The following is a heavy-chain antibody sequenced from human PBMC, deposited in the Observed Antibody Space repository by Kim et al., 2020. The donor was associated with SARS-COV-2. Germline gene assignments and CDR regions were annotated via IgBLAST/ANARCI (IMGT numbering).Heavy chain of an antibody. Sequence: GGSLRLSCAASGFTFNSYAMSWVRQAPGKGLEWVSGIRRSGGTTEYADSVKGRFSISRDNSKNTLYLQMNRLRAEDTAVYYCATVTSGSSGWFEYFQRWGQGTLVTVSS. CDR1: GFTFNSYA. V-gene: IGHV3-23*01. CDR2: IRRSGGTT. CDR3: ATVTSGSSGWFEYFQR. D-gene: IGHD6-19*01. J-gene: IGHJ1*01.